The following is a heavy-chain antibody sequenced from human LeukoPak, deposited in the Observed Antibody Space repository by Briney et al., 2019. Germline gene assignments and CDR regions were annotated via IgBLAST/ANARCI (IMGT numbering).Heavy chain of an antibody. CDR2: VYYSGST. J-gene: IGHJ5*02. CDR3: ARGRYYYDSSGFNWFDP. Sequence: SETLSLTCTVSGGSISSYYWSWIRQPPGKGLEWIGYVYYSGSTNYNPSLKSRVTISVDTSKNQFSLKLSSVTAADTAVYYCARGRYYYDSSGFNWFDPWGQGTLVTVSS. D-gene: IGHD3-22*01. CDR1: GGSISSYY. V-gene: IGHV4-59*01.